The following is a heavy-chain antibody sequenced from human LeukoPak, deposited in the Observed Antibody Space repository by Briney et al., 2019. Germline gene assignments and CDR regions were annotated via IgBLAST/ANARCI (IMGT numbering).Heavy chain of an antibody. CDR1: GFTFSSYG. CDR2: ISYDGSNK. D-gene: IGHD2-15*01. V-gene: IGHV3-30*18. CDR3: AKLGYCSGGSCSPFDY. Sequence: GRSLRLSWAASGFTFSSYGMHWVRQAPGKGLEWVAVISYDGSNKYYADSGKGRFTISRDNSKNTLYLQMNSLRAEDTAVYYCAKLGYCSGGSCSPFDYWGQGTLVTVSS. J-gene: IGHJ4*02.